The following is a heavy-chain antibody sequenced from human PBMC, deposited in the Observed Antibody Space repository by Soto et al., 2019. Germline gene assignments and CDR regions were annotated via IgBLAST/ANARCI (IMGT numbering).Heavy chain of an antibody. Sequence: QLQLQESGPGLVKPSETLSLTCTVSGGSISSSSYSWGWILPPPGKGLEWIGSIYYSGSTYYNPSLKSRVTISVDTSKTEFSLKLSSGTAADTAVYYCARHIQPSHYYNRMDVWGQGPTVTVSS. CDR1: GGSISSSSYS. J-gene: IGHJ6*02. CDR2: IYYSGST. V-gene: IGHV4-39*01. CDR3: ARHIQPSHYYNRMDV.